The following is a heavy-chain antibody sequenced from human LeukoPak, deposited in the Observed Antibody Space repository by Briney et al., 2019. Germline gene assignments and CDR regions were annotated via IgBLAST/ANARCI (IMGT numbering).Heavy chain of an antibody. CDR1: GGSISSGDYY. CDR3: ASRGYTYGHFDY. J-gene: IGHJ4*02. Sequence: SETLSLTCTVSGGSISSGDYYWSWIRQPPGKALEWIGYIYYSGSTYYNPSLKSRVTISIDTSKNQFSLKLSSVTAADTAMYYCASRGYTYGHFDYWGPGTLVTVSS. CDR2: IYYSGST. V-gene: IGHV4-30-4*01. D-gene: IGHD5-18*01.